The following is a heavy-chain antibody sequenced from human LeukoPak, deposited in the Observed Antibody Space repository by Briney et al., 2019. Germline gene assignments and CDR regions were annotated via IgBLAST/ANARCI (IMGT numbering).Heavy chain of an antibody. CDR2: IKQDGSEK. CDR3: IGGWTKGIYFDY. D-gene: IGHD6-19*01. Sequence: PGGSLRLSCAASGFTFSSYWMSWVRQAPGKGLEWVANIKQDGSEKYYVDSVKGRFTISRDNAKNSPYLQMNSLRAEDTAVYYCIGGWTKGIYFDYWGQGTLVTVSS. V-gene: IGHV3-7*01. CDR1: GFTFSSYW. J-gene: IGHJ4*02.